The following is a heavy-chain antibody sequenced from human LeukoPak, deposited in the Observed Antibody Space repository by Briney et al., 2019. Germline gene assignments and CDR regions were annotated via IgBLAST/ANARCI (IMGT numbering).Heavy chain of an antibody. D-gene: IGHD2-8*01. Sequence: GASVKVSCKASGGTFSSYAISWVRQAPGQGLEWMGGIIPIFGTANYAQKFQGRVTITADKSTSTAYMELSSLRSEDTAVYYCARCRLPKWFLDYWGQGTLVTVSS. CDR1: GGTFSSYA. V-gene: IGHV1-69*06. J-gene: IGHJ4*02. CDR3: ARCRLPKWFLDY. CDR2: IIPIFGTA.